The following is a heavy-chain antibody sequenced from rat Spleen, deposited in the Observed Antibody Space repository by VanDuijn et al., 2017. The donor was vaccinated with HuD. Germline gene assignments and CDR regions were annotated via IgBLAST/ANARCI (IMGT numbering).Heavy chain of an antibody. CDR3: TRDEAITAAY. CDR1: GFTFSDYN. J-gene: IGHJ3*01. CDR2: ISYDGSNT. Sequence: EVQLVESGGGLVQPGRSLKLSCAASGFTFSDYNMAWVRQAPKKGLEWVATISYDGSNTHYRDSVKGRFTISRDNAKNTQYLQMDSLRSEDTATYYCTRDEAITAAYWGQGTLVTVSS. D-gene: IGHD1-10*01. V-gene: IGHV5-7*01.